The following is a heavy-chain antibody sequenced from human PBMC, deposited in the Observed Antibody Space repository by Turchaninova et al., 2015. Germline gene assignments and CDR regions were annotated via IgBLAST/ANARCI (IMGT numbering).Heavy chain of an antibody. J-gene: IGHJ6*02. V-gene: IGHV3-30*18. CDR3: AKDAFAMGPEGYYYFYGLDV. CDR2: ISYAGVDK. Sequence: PGRSLRLSCAASGFTFTNHGTHWVRQAPGKGLEWVAAISYAGVDKYYADSVKGRFTVSRDTSKNTLYLQMDSLRVEDTAVYYCAKDAFAMGPEGYYYFYGLDVWGQGTTVTVSS. CDR1: GFTFTNHG. D-gene: IGHD5-18*01.